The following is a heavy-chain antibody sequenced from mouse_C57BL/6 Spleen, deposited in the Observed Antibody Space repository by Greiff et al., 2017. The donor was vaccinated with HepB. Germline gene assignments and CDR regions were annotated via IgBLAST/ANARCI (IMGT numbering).Heavy chain of an antibody. J-gene: IGHJ1*03. CDR3: ASSRYYGSSSWYFDV. CDR1: GYTFTSYW. CDR2: IDPSDSYT. D-gene: IGHD1-1*01. V-gene: IGHV1-50*01. Sequence: QVQLQQPGAELVKPGASVKLSCKASGYTFTSYWMQWVKQRPGQGLEWIGEIDPSDSYTNYNQKFKGKATLTADTSSSTAYMQLSSLTSEDSAVYYYASSRYYGSSSWYFDVWGTGTTVTVSS.